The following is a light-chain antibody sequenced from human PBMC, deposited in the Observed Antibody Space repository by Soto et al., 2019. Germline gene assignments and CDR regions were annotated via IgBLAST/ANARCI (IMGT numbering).Light chain of an antibody. Sequence: DIQMTQSPSTLSSSVGDRATITCRASQSIGVWLAWYQQKPGRAPKLLIYDASTLQRGVPSRFSGSGSGTEFTLNISSLQPEDFATYYCQQYDISSGTFGQGTKVEIK. CDR1: QSIGVW. CDR2: DAS. V-gene: IGKV1-5*01. J-gene: IGKJ1*01. CDR3: QQYDISSGT.